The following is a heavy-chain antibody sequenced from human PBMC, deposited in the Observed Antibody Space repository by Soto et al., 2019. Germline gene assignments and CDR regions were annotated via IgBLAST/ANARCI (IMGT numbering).Heavy chain of an antibody. CDR2: ISYDGSNK. CDR1: GFTFSSYG. V-gene: IGHV3-30*03. D-gene: IGHD5-18*01. CDR3: ARAFVDTAMVTSGYYYYGMDV. Sequence: PGGSLRLSCAASGFTFSSYGMTWVRQAPGKGLEWVAVISYDGSNKYYEGSVKGRFTISRDNSKNTLYLQMNSLRAEDTAVYYCARAFVDTAMVTSGYYYYGMDVWGQGTTVTVSS. J-gene: IGHJ6*02.